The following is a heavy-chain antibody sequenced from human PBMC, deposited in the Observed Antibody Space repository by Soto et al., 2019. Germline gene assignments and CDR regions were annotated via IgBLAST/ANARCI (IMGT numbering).Heavy chain of an antibody. Sequence: QVQLQESGPGLVMPSETLSLTCTVSGDSISGSPYFWGWIRQPPGKRLEWIGSIFYDGYTVYTPSLKGRVTISVDTSKNQSSLNLTSVAAADTAVYFCARRQAAVPHYWGQGILVTVSS. D-gene: IGHD6-13*01. CDR2: IFYDGYT. CDR3: ARRQAAVPHY. J-gene: IGHJ4*02. CDR1: GDSISGSPYF. V-gene: IGHV4-39*01.